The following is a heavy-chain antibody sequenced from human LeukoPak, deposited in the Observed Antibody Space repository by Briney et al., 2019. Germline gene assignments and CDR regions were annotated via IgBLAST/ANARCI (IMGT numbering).Heavy chain of an antibody. Sequence: GASVKVSCKASGVTFRTSAINWVRQAPGQGLEWMGGIIPMFPTANHAQKFQGRVTMTRDTSTSTVYMELSSLRSEDTAVYYCARESGNPSFWFDPWGQGTLVTVSS. J-gene: IGHJ5*02. V-gene: IGHV1-69*05. CDR1: GVTFRTSA. CDR3: ARESGNPSFWFDP. D-gene: IGHD2/OR15-2a*01. CDR2: IIPMFPTA.